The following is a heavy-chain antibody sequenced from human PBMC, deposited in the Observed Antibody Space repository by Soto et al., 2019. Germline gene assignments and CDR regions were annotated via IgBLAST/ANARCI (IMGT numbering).Heavy chain of an antibody. V-gene: IGHV3-33*01. CDR2: IWYDGSNK. Sequence: QVQLVESGGGVVQPGRSLRLSCAASGFTFSNYGMHWVRLAPGKGLEWVAVIWYDGSNKYFADSVKGRFTISRDNSKNTLYLQMNSLRAEDTAVYYCAREGATNDAFDIWCQGTMVTVSS. D-gene: IGHD3-16*01. CDR1: GFTFSNYG. J-gene: IGHJ3*02. CDR3: AREGATNDAFDI.